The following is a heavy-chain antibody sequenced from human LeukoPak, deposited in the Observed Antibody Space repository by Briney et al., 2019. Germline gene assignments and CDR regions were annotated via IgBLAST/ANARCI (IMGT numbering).Heavy chain of an antibody. CDR1: GGTFSSYA. Sequence: GASVTVSFKASGGTFSSYAISWVRQAPGQGLEWMGRIIPILGIANYAQKFQGRVTITADKSTSTAYMELSSLRSEDTAVHYCARPLGYCSSTSCPEGYYYYGMDVWGQGTTVTVSS. D-gene: IGHD2-2*01. CDR3: ARPLGYCSSTSCPEGYYYYGMDV. V-gene: IGHV1-69*04. J-gene: IGHJ6*02. CDR2: IIPILGIA.